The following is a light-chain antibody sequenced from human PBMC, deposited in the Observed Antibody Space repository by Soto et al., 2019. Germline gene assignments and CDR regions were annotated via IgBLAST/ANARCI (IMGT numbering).Light chain of an antibody. J-gene: IGKJ5*01. V-gene: IGKV1-39*01. CDR2: AAS. Sequence: DIQMTQSPSSLSASVGDRVTITCRASQSISRNLNWYQHKPGNAPKLLIYAASSLQNGVPSRFSGGGSGTEFTLSISSLQPEDFGTYYCQQSYTTASITFGQGTRLEIK. CDR1: QSISRN. CDR3: QQSYTTASIT.